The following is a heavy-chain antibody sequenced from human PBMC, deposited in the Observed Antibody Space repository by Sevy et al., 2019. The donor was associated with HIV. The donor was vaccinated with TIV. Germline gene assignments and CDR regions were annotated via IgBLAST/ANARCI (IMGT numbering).Heavy chain of an antibody. CDR2: IKSKTDGGTT. CDR1: GFTFSNAW. CDR3: TTETAPSRYDSSGYYFDY. J-gene: IGHJ4*02. Sequence: GGSLRLSCAASGFTFSNAWMSWVRQAPGKGLEWVGRIKSKTDGGTTDNAAPVKGRFTISRDDSKNTLYRQMNSLKTEDTAEYYCTTETAPSRYDSSGYYFDYWGQGTLVTVSS. D-gene: IGHD3-22*01. V-gene: IGHV3-15*01.